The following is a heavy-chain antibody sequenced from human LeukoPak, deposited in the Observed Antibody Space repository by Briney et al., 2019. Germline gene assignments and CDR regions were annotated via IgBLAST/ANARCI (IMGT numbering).Heavy chain of an antibody. CDR2: VYYSGST. D-gene: IGHD3-22*01. CDR1: GGSISSSHYY. J-gene: IGHJ4*02. Sequence: SETLSLTCSVSGGSISSSHYYWGWIRQPPGKGLQWIGSVYYSGSTYYSPSLKSRVTISVDTSKNQFTLKLSSVTAADTAVYYCAILPATDTYYYDRSGYYRPGVHWGQGTLVSVSS. CDR3: AILPATDTYYYDRSGYYRPGVH. V-gene: IGHV4-39*06.